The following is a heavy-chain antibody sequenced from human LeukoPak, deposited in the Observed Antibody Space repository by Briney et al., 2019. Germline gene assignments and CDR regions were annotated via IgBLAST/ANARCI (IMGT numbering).Heavy chain of an antibody. V-gene: IGHV5-51*01. CDR1: GYNFTTYW. D-gene: IGHD4-17*01. CDR2: IYPGDTDT. CDR3: ARRDGDHPQFDY. Sequence: GESLKISCKGSGYNFTTYWIGWVRQMPGKGLEWMGIIYPGDTDTRYSPSFQGQVTISADKSIRPAYLQSSGLKASDTAMYYCARRDGDHPQFDYWGQGFLVTVSS. J-gene: IGHJ4*02.